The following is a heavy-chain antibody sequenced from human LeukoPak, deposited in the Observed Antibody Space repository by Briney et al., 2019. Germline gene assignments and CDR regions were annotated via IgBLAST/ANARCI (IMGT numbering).Heavy chain of an antibody. CDR1: GGSISSGGYY. D-gene: IGHD1-7*01. Sequence: SETLSLTCTVSGGSISSGGYYWSWIRQPPGKGLEWIGYIYHSGSTYYNPSLKSRVTISVDRSKNQFSLKLSSVTAADTAVYYCAGNYGDAFDIWGQGTMVTVSS. CDR2: IYHSGST. J-gene: IGHJ3*02. V-gene: IGHV4-30-2*01. CDR3: AGNYGDAFDI.